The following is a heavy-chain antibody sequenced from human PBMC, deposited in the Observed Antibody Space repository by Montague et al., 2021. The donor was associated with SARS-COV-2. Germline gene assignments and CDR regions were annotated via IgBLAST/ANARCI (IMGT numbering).Heavy chain of an antibody. J-gene: IGHJ3*02. CDR2: INQGGAP. CDR1: RGSFSNYY. D-gene: IGHD3-9*01. CDR3: ARGGPVQGSFRHFASISSGACDT. Sequence: SETLSLTCAVSRGSFSNYYWTWIRQSPGKGLEGIGEINQGGAPNYTPSLKSRVTISLDTSKKQISLQLNSVTVADTAVFFCARGGPVQGSFRHFASISSGACDTWAQGSLVIVSS. V-gene: IGHV4-34*01.